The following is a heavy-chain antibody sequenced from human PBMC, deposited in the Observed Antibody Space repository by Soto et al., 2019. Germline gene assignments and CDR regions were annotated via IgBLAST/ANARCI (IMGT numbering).Heavy chain of an antibody. CDR2: ITWNSDRK. J-gene: IGHJ4*02. D-gene: IGHD3-16*01. V-gene: IGHV3-9*01. CDR3: AQSRGTEGRPLDY. CDR1: VCTFDDYA. Sequence: SLRLSCASSVCTFDDYAMHCVRQSPGKCLEWVSGITWNSDRKTYTGSVKGRFTISRDNAKNSLYLQMDSLRLEDTAFYYCAQSRGTEGRPLDYWGQGTLVIVSS.